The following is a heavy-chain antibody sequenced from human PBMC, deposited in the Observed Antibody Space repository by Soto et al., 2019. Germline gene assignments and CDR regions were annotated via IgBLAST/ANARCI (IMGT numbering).Heavy chain of an antibody. CDR1: GFSFSSYG. V-gene: IGHV3-30*18. J-gene: IGHJ5*02. CDR3: AKCISGGNYYRSVPFDT. D-gene: IGHD3-10*01. CDR2: ISYDGRNK. Sequence: PVGSLRLSCAASGFSFSSYGMHWVRQSPGKGLEWVAVISYDGRNKYYADSVKGRFTISRDDSKNTLYLQMNRLRAEDTALYHCAKCISGGNYYRSVPFDTWGEGTRVTVSS.